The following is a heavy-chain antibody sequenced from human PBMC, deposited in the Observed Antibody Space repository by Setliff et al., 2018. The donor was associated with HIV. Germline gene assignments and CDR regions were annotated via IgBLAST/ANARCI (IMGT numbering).Heavy chain of an antibody. CDR2: VYYSGST. V-gene: IGHV4-59*11. CDR3: ARAMGGPRTDFDY. D-gene: IGHD1-26*01. J-gene: IGHJ4*02. CDR1: DGSITSHY. Sequence: PSETLSLTCTVSDGSITSHYWSWIRQTPGKGLEWIGYVYYSGSTNYNPSLRSRVTISMDTSKNQFSLKLNSVTAADTAVYYCARAMGGPRTDFDYWGQGTLVTVSS.